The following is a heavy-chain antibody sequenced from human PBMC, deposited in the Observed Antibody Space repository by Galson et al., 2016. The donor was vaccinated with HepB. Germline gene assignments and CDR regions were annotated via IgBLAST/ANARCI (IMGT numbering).Heavy chain of an antibody. V-gene: IGHV2-5*02. CDR3: AHALALYDIWSCYHSPRGHPYYYGMDV. Sequence: PALVTPTQTLTLTCTFSGFSLRTSGEAVGWIRQPPGKALEWLALIYWDEDKRYSPSLKSRLTITKDTSKNQVVLTMTNVDPVDSATYYCAHALALYDIWSCYHSPRGHPYYYGMDVWGQGTTVTVSS. CDR1: GFSLRTSGEA. CDR2: IYWDEDK. J-gene: IGHJ6*02. D-gene: IGHD3-3*01.